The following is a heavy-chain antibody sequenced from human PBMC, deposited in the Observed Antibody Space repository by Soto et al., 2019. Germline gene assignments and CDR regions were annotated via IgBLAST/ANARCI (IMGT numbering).Heavy chain of an antibody. CDR3: AISENFFDSSGLH. J-gene: IGHJ1*01. CDR1: GYTFTSYY. V-gene: IGHV1-46*03. D-gene: IGHD3-22*01. CDR2: INPLGGST. Sequence: ASVKVSCKAFGYTFTSYYMHWVRQAPGQGLEWMGIINPLGGSTTYAQKFQGRVVMTRDTSTSTVYMELSSLRSEDTAVYYCAISENFFDSSGLHWGQGTLVTVS.